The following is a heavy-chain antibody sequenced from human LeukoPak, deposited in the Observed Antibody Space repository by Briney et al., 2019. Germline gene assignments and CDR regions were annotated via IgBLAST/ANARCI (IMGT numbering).Heavy chain of an antibody. Sequence: ASVEVSCKASGYTFTSYGISWVRPAPAQGLEWMGWVSAYNGNTNYAQKLQGRVTMTTDTSTSTAYMELRSLRSDDTAVYYCARDHLRDYYGSGSYYNAGLDYWGQGTLVTVSS. CDR3: ARDHLRDYYGSGSYYNAGLDY. V-gene: IGHV1-18*01. J-gene: IGHJ4*02. CDR1: GYTFTSYG. CDR2: VSAYNGNT. D-gene: IGHD3-10*01.